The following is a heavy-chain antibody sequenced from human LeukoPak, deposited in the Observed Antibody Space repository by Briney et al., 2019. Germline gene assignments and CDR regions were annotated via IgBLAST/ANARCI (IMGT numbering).Heavy chain of an antibody. J-gene: IGHJ2*01. V-gene: IGHV3-30-3*01. CDR2: ISYDGSNK. CDR1: GFTFSSYA. D-gene: IGHD6-19*01. CDR3: AKDVGYSSGWYGSSYFDL. Sequence: PGGSLRLSCAASGFTFSSYAMHWVRQAPGKGLEWVAVISYDGSNKYYADSVKGRFTISRDNSKNTLYLQMNSLRAEDTAVYYCAKDVGYSSGWYGSSYFDLWGRGTLVAVSS.